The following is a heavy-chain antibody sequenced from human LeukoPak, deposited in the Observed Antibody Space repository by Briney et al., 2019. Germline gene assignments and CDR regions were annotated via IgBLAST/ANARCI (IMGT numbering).Heavy chain of an antibody. CDR1: GFTVSSNY. D-gene: IGHD1-26*01. CDR3: ASSIVGATLPLDY. V-gene: IGHV3-53*01. J-gene: IGHJ4*02. Sequence: GGSLRLSCAASGFTVSSNYMSWVRQAPGKGLEWVSVIYSGGSTYYADSVKGRFTISGDNSKNTLYLQMNSLRAEDTAVYYCASSIVGATLPLDYWGQGTLVTVSS. CDR2: IYSGGST.